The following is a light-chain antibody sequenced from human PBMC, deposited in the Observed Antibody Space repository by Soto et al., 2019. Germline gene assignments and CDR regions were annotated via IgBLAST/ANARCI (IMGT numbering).Light chain of an antibody. J-gene: IGLJ3*02. CDR2: EVS. Sequence: QSVLTQPASVSGSPGQEITISCTGTSNDVGGYNYVSWYQQHPGKVPKLMIYEVSNRPSGVSDRFSGSRSGNTASLTISGLHAEDESDYYCISYTSSSTLVFGGGTKLTVL. CDR3: ISYTSSSTLV. V-gene: IGLV2-14*01. CDR1: SNDVGGYNY.